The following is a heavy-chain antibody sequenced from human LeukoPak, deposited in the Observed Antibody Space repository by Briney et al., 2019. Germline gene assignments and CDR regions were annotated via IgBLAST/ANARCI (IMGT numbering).Heavy chain of an antibody. Sequence: AGGSLRLSCAASGFTVSSNYMSWVRQAPGTGLEWVSIIYSGGNYYADSVKGRFTVSRDNAKNMVYLQMNSLRAEDTAVYYCASEQIWSWGYWGQGTLVTVSS. CDR1: GFTVSSNY. D-gene: IGHD3-10*01. CDR2: IYSGGN. J-gene: IGHJ4*02. CDR3: ASEQIWSWGY. V-gene: IGHV3-66*01.